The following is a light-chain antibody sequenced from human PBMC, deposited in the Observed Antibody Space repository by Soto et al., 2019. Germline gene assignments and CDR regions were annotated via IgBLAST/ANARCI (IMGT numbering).Light chain of an antibody. CDR2: GAS. CDR3: QQYNNWPLT. V-gene: IGKV3-15*01. CDR1: QSVSSN. J-gene: IGKJ4*01. Sequence: EIVMTQSPATLSVSPGERATLSCRASQSVSSNLAWYQQKPGQAPRLLIYGASTRATGIPARFSGSRSGTEFTSTISSLQSEDFAVYYCQQYNNWPLTFGGGTKMEIK.